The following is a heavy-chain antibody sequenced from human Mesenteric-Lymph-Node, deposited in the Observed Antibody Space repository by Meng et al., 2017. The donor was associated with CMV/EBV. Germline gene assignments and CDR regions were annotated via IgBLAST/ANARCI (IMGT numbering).Heavy chain of an antibody. CDR2: IRSKAYGGTP. D-gene: IGHD3-3*01. V-gene: IGHV3-49*04. J-gene: IGHJ6*02. Sequence: GESLKISCTVSGFTFGDYAMTWARQAPGKGLEWVGFIRSKAYGGTPEYAASVKGRFTISRDDSKSIAYLQMNSLKTEDTAVYYCTRDRSVVFGVVIKSYGMDVWGQGTTVTVSS. CDR3: TRDRSVVFGVVIKSYGMDV. CDR1: GFTFGDYA.